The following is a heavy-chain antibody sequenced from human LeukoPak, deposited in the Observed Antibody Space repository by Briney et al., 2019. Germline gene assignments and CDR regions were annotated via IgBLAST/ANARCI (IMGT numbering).Heavy chain of an antibody. Sequence: GGSLRLSCTASGFTFGDYAMSWVRQAPGKGLEWVGFIRSKAYGGTTEYAASVKGRFTISRDDSKSIAYLQMNSLKTEDTAVYYCTRWAYCSSTSCYSAFDIWGQGTVVTVSS. D-gene: IGHD2-2*01. V-gene: IGHV3-49*04. CDR1: GFTFGDYA. J-gene: IGHJ3*02. CDR3: TRWAYCSSTSCYSAFDI. CDR2: IRSKAYGGTT.